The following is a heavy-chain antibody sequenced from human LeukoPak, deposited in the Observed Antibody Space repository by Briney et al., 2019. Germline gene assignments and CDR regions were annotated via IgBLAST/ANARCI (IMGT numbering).Heavy chain of an antibody. V-gene: IGHV3-30*18. J-gene: IGHJ4*02. Sequence: GRSLRLSCAASGFTFSSYGMHWVRQAPGKGLEWVAVISYDGSNKYYADSVKGRFTISRDNSKNTLYLQMNSLRAEDTAVYYCAKVGITIFEDYWGQGTLVTVSS. CDR2: ISYDGSNK. CDR1: GFTFSSYG. D-gene: IGHD3-3*01. CDR3: AKVGITIFEDY.